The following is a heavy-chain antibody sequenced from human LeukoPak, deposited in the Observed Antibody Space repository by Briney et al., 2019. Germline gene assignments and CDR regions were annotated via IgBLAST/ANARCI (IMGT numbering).Heavy chain of an antibody. CDR1: GRSFSGYY. D-gene: IGHD3-9*01. CDR3: ARSSGYDILTGYFGP. V-gene: IGHV4-34*01. J-gene: IGHJ5*02. CDR2: INHSGST. Sequence: KSSETLSLTCAVYGRSFSGYYWSWIRQPPGKGLEWIGEINHSGSTNYNPSLKSRVTISVDTSKNQFSLKLSSVTAADTAVYYCARSSGYDILTGYFGPWGQGTLVTVSS.